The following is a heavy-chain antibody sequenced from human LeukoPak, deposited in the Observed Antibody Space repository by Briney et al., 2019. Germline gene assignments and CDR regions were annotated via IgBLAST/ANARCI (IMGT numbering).Heavy chain of an antibody. CDR3: ARLATVTTLGAFDI. D-gene: IGHD4-17*01. CDR2: ISLYNGNT. V-gene: IGHV1-18*01. CDR1: GYTFTNYG. Sequence: ASVKVSCKASGYTFTNYGFTWVRQAPGQGLEWMGWISLYNGNTNYAQKLQGRVTMTTDTSTSTAYMELRSLRSDDTAVYYCARLATVTTLGAFDIWGQGTMVTVSS. J-gene: IGHJ3*02.